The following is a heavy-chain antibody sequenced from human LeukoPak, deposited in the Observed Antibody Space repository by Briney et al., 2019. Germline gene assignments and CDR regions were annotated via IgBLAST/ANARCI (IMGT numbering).Heavy chain of an antibody. Sequence: SETLSLTCTVSGGSISSGGYYWSWIRQPPGKGLEWIGYIYHSGSTYYNPSLKSRVTISVDRSKNQFSLKLSSVTAADTAVYYCARATLGGLLPPYFDYWGQGTLVTVSS. CDR3: ARATLGGLLPPYFDY. CDR2: IYHSGST. V-gene: IGHV4-30-2*01. D-gene: IGHD3-16*01. J-gene: IGHJ4*02. CDR1: GGSISSGGYY.